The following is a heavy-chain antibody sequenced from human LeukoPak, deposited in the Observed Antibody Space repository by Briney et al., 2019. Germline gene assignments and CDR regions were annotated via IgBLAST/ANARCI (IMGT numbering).Heavy chain of an antibody. D-gene: IGHD5-12*01. CDR3: ATHRRSGSGGSENAFEI. J-gene: IGHJ3*02. Sequence: SETLSLTCTVSGGSISSSTYYWDWIRQAPGKGLEWIGNIYDSGTTHYNPSLKSRVTISGDTSKNQFSLKLNSVTAADTAIYYCATHRRSGSGGSENAFEIWGQGTMDTVSS. CDR2: IYDSGTT. V-gene: IGHV4-39*01. CDR1: GGSISSSTYY.